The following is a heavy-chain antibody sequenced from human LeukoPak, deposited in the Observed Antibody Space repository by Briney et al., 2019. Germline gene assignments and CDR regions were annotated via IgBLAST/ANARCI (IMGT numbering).Heavy chain of an antibody. D-gene: IGHD3-16*01. Sequence: GGSLRLSCAASGFTFSTYWMSWVRRAPGKGLEWVANINENGRGENYVDSVKGRFTISRDNSKNTLYLQMNSLRAEDTAVYYCAKDQGVYYYYYGMDVWGQGTTVTVSS. CDR2: INENGRGE. CDR3: AKDQGVYYYYYGMDV. CDR1: GFTFSTYW. V-gene: IGHV3-7*01. J-gene: IGHJ6*02.